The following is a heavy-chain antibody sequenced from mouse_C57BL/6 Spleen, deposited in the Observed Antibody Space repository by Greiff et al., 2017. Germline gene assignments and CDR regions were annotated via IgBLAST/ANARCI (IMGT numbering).Heavy chain of an antibody. V-gene: IGHV2-9-1*01. D-gene: IGHD1-1*01. CDR3: ARKRGYYGSSYYYAMDY. CDR2: IWTGGGT. Sequence: VQRVESGPGLVAPSQSLSITCTVSGFSLTSYAISWVRQPPGKGLEWLGVIWTGGGTNYNSALKSRLSISKDNSKSQVFLKMNSLQTDDTAMYYCARKRGYYGSSYYYAMDYWGQGTSVTVSS. CDR1: GFSLTSYA. J-gene: IGHJ4*01.